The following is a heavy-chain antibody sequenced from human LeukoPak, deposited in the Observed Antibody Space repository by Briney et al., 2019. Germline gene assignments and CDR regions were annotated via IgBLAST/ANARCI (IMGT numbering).Heavy chain of an antibody. CDR3: ASFVGSLVAGECFDY. CDR2: ISGSGGST. V-gene: IGHV3-23*01. CDR1: GFTFSTSA. D-gene: IGHD6-19*01. J-gene: IGHJ4*02. Sequence: PGGSLRLSCAASGFTFSTSAMSWVRQAPGKGLEWVSGISGSGGSTYYVDSVKGRFTISRDNSKNTLHLQMNSLRAEDTAVYYCASFVGSLVAGECFDYWGQGTLVTVSS.